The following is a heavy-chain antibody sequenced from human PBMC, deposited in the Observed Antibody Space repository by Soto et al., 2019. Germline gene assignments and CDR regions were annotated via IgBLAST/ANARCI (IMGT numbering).Heavy chain of an antibody. D-gene: IGHD2-2*01. J-gene: IGHJ4*02. CDR2: IWYNRSNK. CDR1: GFTFSSYS. V-gene: IGHV3-33*08. CDR3: ARDAKSIVVVPAANIPALGY. Sequence: GGSMRLSCAASGFTFSSYSMNWVRQAPGKGLEWVAFIWYNRSNKYYADSVKGRFTISRDNSKNTLYLQMNSLRAEDTAVYYCARDAKSIVVVPAANIPALGYWGQGTLVTVSS.